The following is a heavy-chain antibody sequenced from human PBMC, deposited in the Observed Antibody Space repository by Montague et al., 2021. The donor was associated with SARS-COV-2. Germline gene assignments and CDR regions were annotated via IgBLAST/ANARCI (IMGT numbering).Heavy chain of an antibody. J-gene: IGHJ4*02. D-gene: IGHD6-13*01. CDR3: ARDVVAAPGTFDY. CDR2: IYYSGST. CDR1: GGSISSYY. V-gene: IGHV4-59*01. Sequence: SETLFLTCTVSGGSISSYYWSWIRQPPGKGLEWIGYIYYSGSTNYNPSLKSRVTISVDTSKNQFSLKLSSVTAADTAVYYCARDVVAAPGTFDYWGQGTLVTVSS.